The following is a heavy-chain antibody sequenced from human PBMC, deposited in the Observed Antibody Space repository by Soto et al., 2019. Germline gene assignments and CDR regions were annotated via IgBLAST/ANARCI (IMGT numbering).Heavy chain of an antibody. CDR1: GCTFSSYA. D-gene: IGHD3-10*01. V-gene: IGHV1-69*13. CDR2: IIPFLGTA. J-gene: IGHJ6*02. CDR3: ARCGGSGSSRPSAYYYGMDV. Sequence: SVKVSCKASGCTFSSYAMSWVRQAPGQGLEWMGGIIPFLGTAHYAQRFQGRVTITADESTSTAYMELSSLRSEDTAVYYCARCGGSGSSRPSAYYYGMDVWGQGTTVTVSS.